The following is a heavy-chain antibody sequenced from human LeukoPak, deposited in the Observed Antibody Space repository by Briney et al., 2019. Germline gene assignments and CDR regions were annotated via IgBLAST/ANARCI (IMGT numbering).Heavy chain of an antibody. CDR2: ISAYNGNT. Sequence: ASVKVSCKASGYTFTSYGISWVRQAPGQGLEWMGWISAYNGNTNYAQKLQGRVTMTTDTSTSTAYMELRSLRSDDTAVYYCARVSTYSSSWYVRYYHYMDVWGKGTTVTVSS. J-gene: IGHJ6*03. CDR3: ARVSTYSSSWYVRYYHYMDV. D-gene: IGHD6-13*01. CDR1: GYTFTSYG. V-gene: IGHV1-18*01.